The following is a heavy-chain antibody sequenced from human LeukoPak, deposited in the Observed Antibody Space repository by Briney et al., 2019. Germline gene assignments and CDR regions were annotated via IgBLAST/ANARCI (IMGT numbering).Heavy chain of an antibody. CDR1: GFTFSSYA. J-gene: IGHJ4*02. Sequence: GGSLRLSCAASGFTFSSYAMSWVRQAPGKGLEWVSAISGSGGSTYYADSVKGRFTTSRDNSKNTLYLQMNNLRAEDTAVYYCAKDLRQWLVSYYFDYWGQGTLVTVSS. CDR2: ISGSGGST. V-gene: IGHV3-23*01. D-gene: IGHD6-19*01. CDR3: AKDLRQWLVSYYFDY.